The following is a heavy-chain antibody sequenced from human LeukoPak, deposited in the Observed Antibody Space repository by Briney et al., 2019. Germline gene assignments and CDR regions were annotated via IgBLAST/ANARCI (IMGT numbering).Heavy chain of an antibody. D-gene: IGHD6-19*01. J-gene: IGHJ4*02. CDR2: INWNGGST. CDR1: GFTFDDYG. V-gene: IGHV3-20*04. CDR3: ARRGGIFKYSSGCYPAYYFDY. Sequence: PGGSLRLSCAASGFTFDDYGMSWVRQAPGKGLEWVSGINWNGGSTGYADSVKGRFTISRDNAKNSLYLQMNSLRAEDTALYYCARRGGIFKYSSGCYPAYYFDYWGQGTLVTVSS.